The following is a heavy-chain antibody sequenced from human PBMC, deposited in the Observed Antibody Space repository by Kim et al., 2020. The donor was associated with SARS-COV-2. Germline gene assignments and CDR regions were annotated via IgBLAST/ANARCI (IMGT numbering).Heavy chain of an antibody. CDR1: GGSISSSSYY. V-gene: IGHV4-39*01. J-gene: IGHJ4*02. CDR3: ARQLLAGFIAASPFYFDY. D-gene: IGHD6-6*01. CDR2: SYYSGST. Sequence: SETLSLTCTVSGGSISSSSYYWGWIRQPPGKGLEWIGSSYYSGSTYYNPSLKSRVTISVDTSKNQFSLQLSSVTAADTAVYYCARQLLAGFIAASPFYFDYWGQGTLVTVSS.